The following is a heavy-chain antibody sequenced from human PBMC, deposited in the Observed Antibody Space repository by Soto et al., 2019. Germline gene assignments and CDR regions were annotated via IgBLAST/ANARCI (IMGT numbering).Heavy chain of an antibody. CDR3: ARGFDDRVIVVVPAANHWYYGMDV. V-gene: IGHV1-69*06. CDR2: IIPLSATT. D-gene: IGHD2-2*01. CDR1: GGTLSNNA. J-gene: IGHJ6*02. Sequence: QVQLVQSGTEVKKPGSSVKVSCKASGGTLSNNAISWVRQAPGQGLEWMGGIIPLSATTNYAQKFQGRVTITADRSTSTAYMELTSLTSEDTAVYYCARGFDDRVIVVVPAANHWYYGMDVWGQGTKVTVSS.